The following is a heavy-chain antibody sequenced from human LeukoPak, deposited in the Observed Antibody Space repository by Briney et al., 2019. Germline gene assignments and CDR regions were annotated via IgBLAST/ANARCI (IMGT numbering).Heavy chain of an antibody. CDR2: INPLRGIT. J-gene: IGHJ5*02. Sequence: ASVKVSCKASGYTFTDYYVHWVRQAPGLGLEWMGIINPLRGITIYAQKFQGRVTMTSDTSTNTVYMELSSLISEDTAVYYCTWTIGYRPVAGLKEKWFDPWGQGTLVTVSS. CDR1: GYTFTDYY. CDR3: TWTIGYRPVAGLKEKWFDP. V-gene: IGHV1-46*01. D-gene: IGHD6-19*01.